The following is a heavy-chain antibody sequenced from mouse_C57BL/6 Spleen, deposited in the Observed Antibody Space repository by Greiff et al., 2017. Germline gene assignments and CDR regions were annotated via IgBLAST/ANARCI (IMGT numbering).Heavy chain of an antibody. CDR1: GYTFTDYE. Sequence: VQLQQSGAELVRPGASVTLSCKASGYTFTDYEMHWVKQTPVHGLEWIGAIDPETGGTAYNQKFKGKAILTADKSSSTAYMELRSLTSEDSAVYYCTINWGFAYWGQGTLVTVSA. CDR2: IDPETGGT. CDR3: TINWGFAY. D-gene: IGHD4-1*01. V-gene: IGHV1-15*01. J-gene: IGHJ3*01.